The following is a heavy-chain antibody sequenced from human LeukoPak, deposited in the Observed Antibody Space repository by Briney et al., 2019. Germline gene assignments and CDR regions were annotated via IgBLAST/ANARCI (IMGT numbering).Heavy chain of an antibody. CDR3: ARVTMTVVTAHAFEI. CDR2: ISPYTGNT. CDR1: GFMFTRYT. V-gene: IGHV1-18*01. D-gene: IGHD2-21*02. Sequence: ASVKVSCRASGFMFTRYTISWLRQAPGQGLEWVGWISPYTGNTNYAQKVQGRVTMTTDASTNSAYMELRSLRSDDTAMYYCARVTMTVVTAHAFEIWGLGTMVTVSS. J-gene: IGHJ3*02.